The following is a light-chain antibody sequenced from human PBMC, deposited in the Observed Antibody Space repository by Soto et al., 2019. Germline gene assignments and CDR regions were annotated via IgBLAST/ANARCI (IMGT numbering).Light chain of an antibody. J-gene: IGKJ1*01. Sequence: EIVFTQSPGTLSLSPGERATLSCGASQSVSQNYSAWYQQKPGPAPTLLIYGGSNRANGIADRFSGSGSGTDLTLTISRLEPEDFAVYYCQQYGNSPQTFGQGTKVDI. CDR1: QSVSQNY. V-gene: IGKV3-20*01. CDR3: QQYGNSPQT. CDR2: GGS.